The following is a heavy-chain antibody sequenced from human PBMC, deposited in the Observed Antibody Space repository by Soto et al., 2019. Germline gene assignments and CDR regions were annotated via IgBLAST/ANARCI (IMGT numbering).Heavy chain of an antibody. D-gene: IGHD1-26*01. J-gene: IGHJ4*02. V-gene: IGHV1-69*01. Sequence: QVQLVQSGAEVKKPGSSVKVSCKASGGTFSSYAISWVRQAPGQALEWMGGIIPIFGTANYAQKFQGRVTITADESTSTAHMELSSVRSEDTAVYYCARANVRGVIVGATAFDYWGQGTLVTVSS. CDR2: IIPIFGTA. CDR3: ARANVRGVIVGATAFDY. CDR1: GGTFSSYA.